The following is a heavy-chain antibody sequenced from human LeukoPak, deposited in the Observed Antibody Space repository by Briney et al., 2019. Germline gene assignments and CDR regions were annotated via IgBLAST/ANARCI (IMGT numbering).Heavy chain of an antibody. CDR3: AREGCSGGSCHYYYYYYMDV. V-gene: IGHV3-74*01. Sequence: QPGGSLRLSCAASGFTFSSYWMHWVRQAPGKGLVWVSRINSDGSSTSYADSVKGRFTISRDNAKNSLYLQMNSLRAEDTAVYYCAREGCSGGSCHYYYYYYMDVWGKGTTVTVSS. CDR1: GFTFSSYW. J-gene: IGHJ6*03. CDR2: INSDGSST. D-gene: IGHD2-15*01.